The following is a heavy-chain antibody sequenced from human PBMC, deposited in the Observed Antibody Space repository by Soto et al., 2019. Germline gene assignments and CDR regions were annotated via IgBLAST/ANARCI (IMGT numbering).Heavy chain of an antibody. D-gene: IGHD2-15*01. CDR1: GGSISNYY. CDR2: IYYSGSA. V-gene: IGHV4-59*01. CDR3: ARAGAATLSDY. Sequence: SETLSLTCTVSGGSISNYYWSWIRQPPGKGLEWIGYIYYSGSANYNPSLKSRVTISVDTSKNQFSLKLSSVTAADTAVYYCARAGAATLSDYWGQGTLVTVSS. J-gene: IGHJ4*02.